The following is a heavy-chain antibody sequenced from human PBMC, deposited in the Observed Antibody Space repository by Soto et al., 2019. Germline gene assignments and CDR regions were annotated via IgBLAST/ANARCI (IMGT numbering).Heavy chain of an antibody. D-gene: IGHD1-26*01. CDR1: GYTFTSYY. CDR2: INPSGGST. CDR3: ARDGAQVGATGDWFDP. Sequence: QVHLVQSGAEVKKPGASVKVSCKASGYTFTSYYMHWVRQAPGQGLEWMGIINPSGGSTSYAQKFQGRVTMTRDTSTSTVYMELSSLRSEDTAVYYCARDGAQVGATGDWFDPWGQGTLVTVSS. V-gene: IGHV1-46*01. J-gene: IGHJ5*02.